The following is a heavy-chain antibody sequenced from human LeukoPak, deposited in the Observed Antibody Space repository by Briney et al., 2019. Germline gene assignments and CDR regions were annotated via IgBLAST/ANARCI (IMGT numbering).Heavy chain of an antibody. CDR2: IRYDGSNK. D-gene: IGHD3-10*01. V-gene: IGHV3-30*02. Sequence: GGSLRLSCAASGFTFSSYGMHWVRQAPGKGLEWVAFIRYDGSNKYYAASVKGRFTISRDNSKNTLNLQMNSVRVEDTAVYFCARDVKMFRGPMIMRHFDYWGQGTLVTVSS. J-gene: IGHJ4*02. CDR1: GFTFSSYG. CDR3: ARDVKMFRGPMIMRHFDY.